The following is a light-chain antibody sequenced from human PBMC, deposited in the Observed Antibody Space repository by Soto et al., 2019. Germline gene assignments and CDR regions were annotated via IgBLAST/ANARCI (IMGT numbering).Light chain of an antibody. CDR1: QSVSSN. J-gene: IGKJ4*01. CDR3: IQDYNYPLT. Sequence: VSPGARATLSCRASQSVSSNLAWYQQKPGQAPRLLIYGASSRATGIPDRFSGSGSGTDFTLTISSLQPEDFATYYCIQDYNYPLTFGGGTKVDIK. V-gene: IGKV3D-15*01. CDR2: GAS.